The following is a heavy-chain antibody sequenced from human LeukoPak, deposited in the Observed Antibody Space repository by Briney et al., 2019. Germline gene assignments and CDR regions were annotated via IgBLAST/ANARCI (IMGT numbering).Heavy chain of an antibody. CDR1: GESVSSNSAA. V-gene: IGHV6-1*01. D-gene: IGHD6-19*01. CDR3: ARAAIAVAGTADAFDI. J-gene: IGHJ3*02. CDR2: TYYRSKWYN. Sequence: SQTLSLTCAISGESVSSNSAAWNWIRQSPSRGLEWLGRTYYRSKWYNDYAVSVKSRITINPDTSKNQFSLQLNSVTPEDTAVYYCARAAIAVAGTADAFDIWGQGTMVTVSS.